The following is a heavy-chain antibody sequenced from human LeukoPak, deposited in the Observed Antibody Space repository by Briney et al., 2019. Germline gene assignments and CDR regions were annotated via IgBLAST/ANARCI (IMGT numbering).Heavy chain of an antibody. V-gene: IGHV3-7*01. CDR2: IKQDGSEK. J-gene: IGHJ6*02. Sequence: GGSLRLSCAASGFTFSSYAMHWVRQAPGKGLEWVANIKQDGSEKYYVDSVKGRFTISRDNAKNSLYLQMNSLRAEDTAVYYCARYSSDVWGQGTTVTVSS. CDR1: GFTFSSYA. D-gene: IGHD6-6*01. CDR3: ARYSSDV.